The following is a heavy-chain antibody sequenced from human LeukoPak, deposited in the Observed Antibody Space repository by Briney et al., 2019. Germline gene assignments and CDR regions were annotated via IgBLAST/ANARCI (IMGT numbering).Heavy chain of an antibody. V-gene: IGHV3-30*01. D-gene: IGHD2-8*01. CDR2: ISYDGSNK. CDR1: GFTFSSYA. CDR3: ARDTSGYCTNGVCYDFDY. Sequence: GRSLGLSCAASGFTFSSYAMHWVRQAPGKGLEWVAVISYDGSNKYYADSVKGRFTISRDNSKNTLYLQMNSLRAEDTAVYYCARDTSGYCTNGVCYDFDYWGQGTLVTVSS. J-gene: IGHJ4*02.